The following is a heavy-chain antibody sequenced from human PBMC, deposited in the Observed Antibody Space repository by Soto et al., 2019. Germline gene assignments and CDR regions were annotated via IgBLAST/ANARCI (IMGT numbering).Heavy chain of an antibody. D-gene: IGHD3-10*01. V-gene: IGHV4-61*01. CDR1: GGSVSSGSYY. J-gene: IGHJ4*02. Sequence: PSETLSLTCTVSGGSVSSGSYYWSWIRQPPGKGLEWIGYIYYSGSTNYNPSLKSRVAISVDTSKNQFSLKLSSVTAADTAVYYCARFGPTSTCPFWGQGTLVTGSS. CDR2: IYYSGST. CDR3: ARFGPTSTCPF.